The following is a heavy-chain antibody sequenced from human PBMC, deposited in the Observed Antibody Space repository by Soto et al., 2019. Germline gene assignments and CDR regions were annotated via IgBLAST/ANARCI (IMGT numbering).Heavy chain of an antibody. Sequence: SETLSLTCTVSGGSISSSSYYWGWIRQPPGKGLEWIGSIYYSGSTYYNPSLKSRVTISVDTSKNQFSLKLSSVTAADTAVYYCASEYCSGGSCYPEYFQHWGQGTLVTAPQ. CDR1: GGSISSSSYY. D-gene: IGHD2-15*01. CDR2: IYYSGST. CDR3: ASEYCSGGSCYPEYFQH. V-gene: IGHV4-39*01. J-gene: IGHJ1*01.